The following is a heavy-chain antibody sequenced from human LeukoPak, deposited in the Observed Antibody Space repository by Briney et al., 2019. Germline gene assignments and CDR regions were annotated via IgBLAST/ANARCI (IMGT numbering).Heavy chain of an antibody. CDR2: IYPGDSDT. J-gene: IGHJ4*02. CDR3: ARDSDYGDYDDPSFHY. D-gene: IGHD4-17*01. V-gene: IGHV5-51*01. Sequence: GESLKISCKGSGYIFTSYWIGWVRQMPGKGLEWMGIIYPGDSDTRYSPSFQGQVTISADKSISTAYLQWSSLKASDTAMYYCARDSDYGDYDDPSFHYWGQGTLVTVSS. CDR1: GYIFTSYW.